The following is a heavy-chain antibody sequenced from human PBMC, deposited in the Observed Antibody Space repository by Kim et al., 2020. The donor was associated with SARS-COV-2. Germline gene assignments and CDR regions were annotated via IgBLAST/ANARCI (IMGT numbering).Heavy chain of an antibody. Sequence: GGSLRLSCAASGFTFSSYWMSWVRQSPGKGLEWVANIKQDGSEKYYVDSVKGRFTISRDNAKNSLYLQMNSLRAEDTAVYYCARFYYYDSSGYYYVPSLLAYYYGMDVWGQGTTVTVSS. J-gene: IGHJ6*02. D-gene: IGHD3-22*01. V-gene: IGHV3-7*03. CDR2: IKQDGSEK. CDR3: ARFYYYDSSGYYYVPSLLAYYYGMDV. CDR1: GFTFSSYW.